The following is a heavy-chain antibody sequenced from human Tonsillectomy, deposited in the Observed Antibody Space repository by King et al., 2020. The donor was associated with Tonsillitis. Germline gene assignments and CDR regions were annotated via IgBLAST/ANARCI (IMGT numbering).Heavy chain of an antibody. D-gene: IGHD6-19*01. V-gene: IGHV4-59*01. CDR1: GGSISSYY. J-gene: IGHJ4*02. CDR2: SYYSGNT. CDR3: ARGSVVAGFFDY. Sequence: QLQESGPGLVKPSETLSLTCTVSGGSISSYYWSWIRQPPGKGLEWIGYSYYSGNTNYNPSLKSRVTISGDTSKNQFSLKVSSVTAADTAVYYCARGSVVAGFFDYWGQGTLVTASS.